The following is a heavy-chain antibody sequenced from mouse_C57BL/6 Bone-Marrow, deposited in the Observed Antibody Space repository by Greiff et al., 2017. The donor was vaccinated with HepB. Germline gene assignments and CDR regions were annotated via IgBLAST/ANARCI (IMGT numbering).Heavy chain of an antibody. J-gene: IGHJ1*03. D-gene: IGHD1-1*01. CDR3: ARDYYGSSYWYFDV. Sequence: EVMLVESGGGLVKPGGSLKLSCAASGFTFSSYAMSWVRQTPEKRLEWVATISDGGRYTYYPDNVKGRFTISRDNAKNNLYLQMSHLKSEDTAMYYCARDYYGSSYWYFDVWGTGTTVTVSS. CDR2: ISDGGRYT. CDR1: GFTFSSYA. V-gene: IGHV5-4*01.